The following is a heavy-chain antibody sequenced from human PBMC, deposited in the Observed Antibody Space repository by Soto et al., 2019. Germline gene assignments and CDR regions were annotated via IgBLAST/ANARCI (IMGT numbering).Heavy chain of an antibody. J-gene: IGHJ4*01. CDR1: GGSFSGYS. CDR3: AREGGSGWYYYDY. D-gene: IGHD6-19*01. CDR2: INYTGTT. Sequence: LSLTCAVNGGSFSGYSWTWIRQAPEKGLDWIGEINYTGTTNYSPSLKSRVTLSVDTSKNQFSLELRSVSAADTAVYYCAREGGSGWYYYDYWGHGTLVTVSS. V-gene: IGHV4-34*01.